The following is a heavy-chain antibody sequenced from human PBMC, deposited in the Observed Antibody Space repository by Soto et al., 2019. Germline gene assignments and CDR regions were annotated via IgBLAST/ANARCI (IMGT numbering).Heavy chain of an antibody. CDR3: ARNMDYYYGPGSGNGHGF. CDR2: INPKFGDT. V-gene: IGHV1-2*02. D-gene: IGHD3-10*01. J-gene: IGHJ6*02. CDR1: GYTFTSYY. Sequence: QVQLVQSGAEVKEPGDSVRVSCEASGYTFTSYYIHWVRQAPGQGLEWMGWINPKFGDTTYAQDFQDRVSMTRDMSSSTVYMELSRLTSDDTAKYYCARNMDYYYGPGSGNGHGFWGQGTTVT.